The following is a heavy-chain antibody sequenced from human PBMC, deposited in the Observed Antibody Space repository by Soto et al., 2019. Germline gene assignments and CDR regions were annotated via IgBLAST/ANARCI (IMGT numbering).Heavy chain of an antibody. CDR2: IYHSGST. J-gene: IGHJ6*02. CDR1: GGSISSSNW. V-gene: IGHV4-4*02. D-gene: IGHD3-10*01. Sequence: TLSLTCAVSGGSISSSNWWIWVRQPPGKGLEWIGEIYHSGSTNYNPSLKSRVTISVDKSKNQFSLKLSSMTAADTAVYYCARGPRGSTLYYYYYYGMDVWGQGTTVTVSS. CDR3: ARGPRGSTLYYYYYYGMDV.